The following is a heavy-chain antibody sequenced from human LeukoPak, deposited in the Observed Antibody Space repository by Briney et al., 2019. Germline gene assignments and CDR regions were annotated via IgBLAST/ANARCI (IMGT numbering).Heavy chain of an antibody. CDR3: ARALLPVRFLGYYGMDV. J-gene: IGHJ6*02. CDR1: GFTFSSYE. CDR2: ISSSGSTI. Sequence: GGSLRLSRAASGFTFSSYEMNWVRQAPGKGLEWVSYISSSGSTIYYADSVKGRLTISRDNAKNSLYLQVNSLSAEDTAVYYCARALLPVRFLGYYGMDVWGQGTTVTVSS. V-gene: IGHV3-48*03. D-gene: IGHD3-3*01.